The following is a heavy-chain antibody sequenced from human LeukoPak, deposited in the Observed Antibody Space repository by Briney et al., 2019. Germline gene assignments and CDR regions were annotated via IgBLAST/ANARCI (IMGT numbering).Heavy chain of an antibody. D-gene: IGHD3/OR15-3a*01. Sequence: ASVKVSCKASGYTFTGYYMHWVRQAPGQGLEWMGWINPNSGGTNYAQKFQGRVTMTRDTSISTAYMELSSLRSEDTAVYYCARVAIRTDPMDVWGKGTTVTISS. J-gene: IGHJ6*04. CDR2: INPNSGGT. CDR1: GYTFTGYY. V-gene: IGHV1-2*02. CDR3: ARVAIRTDPMDV.